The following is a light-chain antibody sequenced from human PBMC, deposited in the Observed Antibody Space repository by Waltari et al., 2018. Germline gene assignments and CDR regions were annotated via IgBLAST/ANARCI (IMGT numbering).Light chain of an antibody. CDR1: SSDIGGYNY. Sequence: QSVLTQPASVSGSPGQSITIPCTGTSSDIGGYNYVSWYQQHPGKAPKLMIYDVSRWPSGVAHRFSGSKSGNTASLTISGLHAEDEAHYYCTSYTSTNTVIFGGGTKVTVL. CDR2: DVS. V-gene: IGLV2-14*03. J-gene: IGLJ2*01. CDR3: TSYTSTNTVI.